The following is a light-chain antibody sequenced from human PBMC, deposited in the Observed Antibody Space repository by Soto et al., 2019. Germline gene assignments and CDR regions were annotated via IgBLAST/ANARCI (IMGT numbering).Light chain of an antibody. CDR2: GAY. V-gene: IGKV3-11*01. CDR3: QQRHMWPIT. J-gene: IGKJ5*01. CDR1: QSFRGL. Sequence: TQSPDTLSLSPGARATLSCRASQSFRGLLAWYQQKPGQAPRLLIYGAYNRATGIPPRFSGSGSGTDFTLTISSLEPEDSAVYYCQQRHMWPITFGQGTRLEIK.